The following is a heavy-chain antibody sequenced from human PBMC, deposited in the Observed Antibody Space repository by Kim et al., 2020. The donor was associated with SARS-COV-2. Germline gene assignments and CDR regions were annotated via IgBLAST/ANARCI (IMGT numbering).Heavy chain of an antibody. CDR3: AREGAAAATDY. J-gene: IGHJ4*02. V-gene: IGHV3-11*01. Sequence: YHPDSVKGRFTISKDNAKNSLYRQMYSLRAEDTAVYYCAREGAAAATDYWGQGTLVTVS. D-gene: IGHD6-13*01.